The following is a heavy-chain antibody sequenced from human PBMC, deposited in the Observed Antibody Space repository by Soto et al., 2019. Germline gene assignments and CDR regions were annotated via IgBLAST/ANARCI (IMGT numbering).Heavy chain of an antibody. CDR3: ARAYSSGWSYYFDY. CDR1: GGSISSYY. CDR2: IYYSGST. Sequence: PSETLSLTFTVSGGSISSYYWSWIRQPPGKGLEWIGYIYYSGSTNYNPSLKSRVTISVDTSKNQFSLKLSSVTAADTAVYYCARAYSSGWSYYFDYWGQGTLVTVSS. D-gene: IGHD6-19*01. J-gene: IGHJ4*02. V-gene: IGHV4-59*12.